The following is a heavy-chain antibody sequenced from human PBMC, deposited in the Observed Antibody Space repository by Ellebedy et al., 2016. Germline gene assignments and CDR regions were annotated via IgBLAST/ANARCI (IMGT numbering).Heavy chain of an antibody. J-gene: IGHJ4*02. CDR2: INPSGGST. CDR3: ARALYSGSYGY. CDR1: GYTFTSYY. D-gene: IGHD1-26*01. Sequence: ASVKVSXXASGYTFTSYYMHWVRQAPGQGLEWMGIINPSGGSTSYAQKFQGRVTMTRDTSTSTVYMELSSLRSEDTAVYYCARALYSGSYGYWGQGTLVTVSS. V-gene: IGHV1-46*01.